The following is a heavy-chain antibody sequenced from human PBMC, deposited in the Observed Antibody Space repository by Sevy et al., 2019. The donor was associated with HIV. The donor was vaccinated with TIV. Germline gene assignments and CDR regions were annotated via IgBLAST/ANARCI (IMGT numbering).Heavy chain of an antibody. Sequence: GGSLRLSCAASGFTFSGSAMHWVRQASGKGLEWVGRIRSKANSYATAYAAPVKGRFTISRDDSKNTAYLQMNSLKTEDTAVYYCTRLRYYGSGSYYPHYYYYGMDVWGQGTTVTVSS. CDR3: TRLRYYGSGSYYPHYYYYGMDV. D-gene: IGHD3-10*01. CDR2: IRSKANSYAT. J-gene: IGHJ6*02. V-gene: IGHV3-73*01. CDR1: GFTFSGSA.